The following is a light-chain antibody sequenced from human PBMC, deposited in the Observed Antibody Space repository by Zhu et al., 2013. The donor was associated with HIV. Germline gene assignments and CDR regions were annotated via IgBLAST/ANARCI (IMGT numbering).Light chain of an antibody. Sequence: SYELTQPPSVSVSPGQTASITCSGDKLGYKYACWYQQKPGQSPVVVIYQDNKRSSGIPERFSGSNSGNTATLTISGTQAMDEADYYCNSYAGSNNFVVFGGGTKLTVL. V-gene: IGLV3-1*01. CDR2: QDN. CDR1: KLGYKY. CDR3: NSYAGSNNFVV. J-gene: IGLJ2*01.